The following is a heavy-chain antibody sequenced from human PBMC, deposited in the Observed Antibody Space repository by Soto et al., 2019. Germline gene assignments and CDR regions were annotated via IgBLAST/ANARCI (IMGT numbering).Heavy chain of an antibody. D-gene: IGHD3-3*01. V-gene: IGHV2-5*02. Sequence: QITLKESGPALVRPTQPLALTFTFSGFSLSTGDVGVAWIRQPPGKALEWLALTYWDADNRYSPSLRSRLTITKDTSKNKGVLTMTNMDPVATATYYCAQSSSGTYAEYFRHWGQGTLVTVSS. CDR1: GFSLSTGDVG. CDR2: TYWDADN. CDR3: AQSSSGTYAEYFRH. J-gene: IGHJ1*01.